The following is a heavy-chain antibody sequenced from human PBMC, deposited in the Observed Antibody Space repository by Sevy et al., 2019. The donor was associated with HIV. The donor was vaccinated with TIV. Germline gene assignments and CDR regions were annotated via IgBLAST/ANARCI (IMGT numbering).Heavy chain of an antibody. Sequence: ASVKLSCKVSGYTFTTYRITWVRQAPGQGLESMGWISPHNGDTYYAQKFQGRVTLITDTSTTTAYMELRSLRSDDTAIYYCARAYCSGGRCYSLAFWGQGTLVTVSS. CDR2: ISPHNGDT. CDR3: ARAYCSGGRCYSLAF. V-gene: IGHV1-18*01. J-gene: IGHJ4*02. CDR1: GYTFTTYR. D-gene: IGHD2-15*01.